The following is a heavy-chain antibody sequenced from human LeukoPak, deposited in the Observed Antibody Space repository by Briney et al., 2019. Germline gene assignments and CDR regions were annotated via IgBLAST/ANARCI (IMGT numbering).Heavy chain of an antibody. CDR1: GFTFNNYA. J-gene: IGHJ3*02. CDR3: AKDAGSRAFDI. V-gene: IGHV3-23*01. CDR2: ISTSGVGT. Sequence: GGSLRLSCAGSGFTFNNYAMNWVRQAPGKGLEWVSLISTSGVGTYCADSVKGRFTISRDNSKSSLYLQMNSLRADDTAIYYCAKDAGSRAFDIWGQGTMVTVSS. D-gene: IGHD3-10*01.